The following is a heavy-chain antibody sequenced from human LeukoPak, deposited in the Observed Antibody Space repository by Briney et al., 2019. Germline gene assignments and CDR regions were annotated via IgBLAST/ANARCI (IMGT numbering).Heavy chain of an antibody. V-gene: IGHV3-7*05. J-gene: IGHJ4*02. CDR1: GITLSSFW. CDR3: ARPIVATNLDY. CDR2: IKQDGSEK. D-gene: IGHD5-12*01. Sequence: GGSLRLSCAASGITLSSFWMSWVRQAPGKGLEWVANIKQDGSEKYYVDSVKGRFTISRDNAKNSLYLQMNSQRAEDTAVYYCARPIVATNLDYWGQGPLVTVS.